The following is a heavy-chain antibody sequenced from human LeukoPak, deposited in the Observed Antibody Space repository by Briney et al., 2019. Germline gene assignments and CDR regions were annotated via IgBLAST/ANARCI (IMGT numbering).Heavy chain of an antibody. CDR3: TRIDPLGFFDQ. Sequence: TLSLTCSVSGAFTSRYYWSWVRQPLGQGLEWIGNIFITGESKYNPSLTSRISMSVDTSKTQFSLELTSVTAADTAVYYCTRIDPLGFFDQWGPGTLVSVSS. CDR2: IFITGES. V-gene: IGHV4-4*08. J-gene: IGHJ5*02. D-gene: IGHD6-25*01. CDR1: GAFTSRYY.